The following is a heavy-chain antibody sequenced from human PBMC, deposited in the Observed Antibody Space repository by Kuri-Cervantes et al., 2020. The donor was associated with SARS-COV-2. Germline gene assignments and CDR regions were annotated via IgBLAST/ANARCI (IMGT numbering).Heavy chain of an antibody. Sequence: SETLSLTCTVSGGSISSYYRSWIRQPPGKGLEWIGYIDYSGSTNYDTNHKSRVTISVDTSKNQFPLKLSSVTAADTAVDYCARGVGSGGSCYLGYWGQGTLVTVSS. J-gene: IGHJ4*02. CDR3: ARGVGSGGSCYLGY. CDR1: GGSISSYY. D-gene: IGHD2-15*01. V-gene: IGHV4-59*01. CDR2: IDYSGST.